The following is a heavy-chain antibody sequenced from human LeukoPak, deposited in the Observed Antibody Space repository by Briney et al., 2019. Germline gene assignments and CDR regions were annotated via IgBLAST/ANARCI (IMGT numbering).Heavy chain of an antibody. CDR1: GGTFSSYA. V-gene: IGHV1-69*05. CDR3: AGNYYNSSGDDAFDI. J-gene: IGHJ3*02. Sequence: ASVKVSCKASGGTFSSYAISWVRQALGQGLEWMGRIIPIFGTANYAQKFQGRVTITTDESTSTAYMELSSLRSEDTAVYYCAGNYYNSSGDDAFDIWGQGTMVTVSS. CDR2: IIPIFGTA. D-gene: IGHD3-22*01.